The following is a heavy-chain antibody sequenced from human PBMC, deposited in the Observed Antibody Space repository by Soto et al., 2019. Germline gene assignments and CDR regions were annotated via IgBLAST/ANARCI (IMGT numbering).Heavy chain of an antibody. D-gene: IGHD3-3*01. CDR1: GGSISSSSYY. J-gene: IGHJ5*02. CDR2: IYYSGST. V-gene: IGHV4-39*01. Sequence: QLQLQESGPGLVKPSETLSLTCTVSGGSISSSSYYWGWIRQPPGKGLEWIGSIYYSGSTYYNPSLKSRVTISVDTSKNQFSLKLSSVTAADTAVYYCASGGRDDLRFDPWGQGTLVTVSS. CDR3: ASGGRDDLRFDP.